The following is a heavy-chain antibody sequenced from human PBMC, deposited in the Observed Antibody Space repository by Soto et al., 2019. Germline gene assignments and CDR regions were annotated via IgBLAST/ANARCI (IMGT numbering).Heavy chain of an antibody. D-gene: IGHD2-2*01. CDR1: GFTFSSYS. CDR3: ARACNSAHCHSYFDC. CDR2: IKQDGSEK. J-gene: IGHJ4*02. Sequence: GGSLRLSCAASGFTFSSYSMSWVRQAPGKGMEWVANIKQDGSEKYYVDSVKGRFTISRDNAKNSLYLQMNTLKAEDTAVYYCARACNSAHCHSYFDCWGLGNLVTLSS. V-gene: IGHV3-7*01.